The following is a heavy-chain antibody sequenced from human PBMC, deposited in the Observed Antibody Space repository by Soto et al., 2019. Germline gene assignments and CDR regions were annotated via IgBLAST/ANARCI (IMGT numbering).Heavy chain of an antibody. CDR3: ARSLEGTTVTNWFDP. Sequence: QVQLVQSGAEVKKPGSSVKVSCKASADTFNSYSLSWLRQAPGQRLEWMGGITPVFGTADYAQSFEDRLMITADDSTSTVYMELSSLRSDDTAVYYCARSLEGTTVTNWFDPWGQGALVTVS. CDR2: ITPVFGTA. CDR1: ADTFNSYS. V-gene: IGHV1-69*01. D-gene: IGHD4-17*01. J-gene: IGHJ5*02.